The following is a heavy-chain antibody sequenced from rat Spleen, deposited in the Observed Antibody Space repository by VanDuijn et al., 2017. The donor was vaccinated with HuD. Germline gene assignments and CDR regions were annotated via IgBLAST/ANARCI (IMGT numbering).Heavy chain of an antibody. V-gene: IGHV5-17*01. Sequence: EVQLVESGGGLVQPGRSLKLSCAASGFTFSDYAMAWVRQAPKKGLEWVATIIYDGSSTYYRDSVKGRFTISRDNAKSTLYLQMDSLRSEDTATYYCARLNSGYCFDYWGQGVMVTVSS. CDR2: IIYDGSST. J-gene: IGHJ2*01. CDR3: ARLNSGYCFDY. CDR1: GFTFSDYA. D-gene: IGHD4-3*01.